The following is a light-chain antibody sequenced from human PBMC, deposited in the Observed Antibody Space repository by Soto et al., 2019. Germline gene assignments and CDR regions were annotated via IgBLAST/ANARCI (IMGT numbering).Light chain of an antibody. CDR2: GAS. J-gene: IGKJ1*01. Sequence: EIVLTQSPGTLSLSPGERATLSCRASQSVSSSYLAWYQQKPGQAPRLLIYGASRRATGIPDKFRGSGSETDFTFTISRLEPEDFAVYYCQQYGSSPWTFGQGTKVDIK. V-gene: IGKV3-20*01. CDR1: QSVSSSY. CDR3: QQYGSSPWT.